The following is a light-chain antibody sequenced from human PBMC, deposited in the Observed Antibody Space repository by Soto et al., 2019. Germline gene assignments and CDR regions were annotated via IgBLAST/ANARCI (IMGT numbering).Light chain of an antibody. J-gene: IGLJ2*01. CDR2: EDN. CDR1: SGSIASNY. V-gene: IGLV6-57*04. Sequence: NFMLTQPHSVSKSPGKTVTISCTRSSGSIASNYVQLYQQRPGSAPTTVIYEDNQRPSGVPDRFSGSIDSSSNSASLTISGLKTEDEADYYCQSYDSSNVVFGGGTKLTVL. CDR3: QSYDSSNVV.